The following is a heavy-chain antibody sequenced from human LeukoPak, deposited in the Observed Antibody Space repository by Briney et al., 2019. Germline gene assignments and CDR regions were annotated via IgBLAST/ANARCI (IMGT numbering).Heavy chain of an antibody. CDR2: INTYNGNT. Sequence: ASVKVSCKASGYTFTSYGINWVRQAPGQGLEWMGWINTYNGNTNYAQKLQGRVTMTTDTSTTTAYMELRSLRSDDTAVYYCARGCSSTSCYYSDYWGQGTLVTVSS. CDR3: ARGCSSTSCYYSDY. CDR1: GYTFTSYG. J-gene: IGHJ4*02. V-gene: IGHV1-18*01. D-gene: IGHD2-2*01.